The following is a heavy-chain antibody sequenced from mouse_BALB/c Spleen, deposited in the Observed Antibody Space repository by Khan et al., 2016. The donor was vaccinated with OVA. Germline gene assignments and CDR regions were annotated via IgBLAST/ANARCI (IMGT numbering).Heavy chain of an antibody. CDR2: ISYSGST. J-gene: IGHJ4*01. Sequence: EVQLQESGPGLVKPSQSLSLTCTVTGYSITSGYAWNWIRQFPGNKLGLMGYISYSGSTSYNPSLRSRTSITRDTSKNQFFLQLNTVTTEDTATYYCERKNYYGYAMDYWGQGTSVTVSS. D-gene: IGHD1-1*01. V-gene: IGHV3-2*02. CDR1: GYSITSGYA. CDR3: ERKNYYGYAMDY.